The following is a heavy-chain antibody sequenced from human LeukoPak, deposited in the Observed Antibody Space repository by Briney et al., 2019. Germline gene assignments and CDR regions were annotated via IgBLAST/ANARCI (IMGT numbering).Heavy chain of an antibody. J-gene: IGHJ5*02. D-gene: IGHD3-10*01. CDR2: INVDKGNT. V-gene: IGHV1-3*01. CDR1: GYIFTRYA. CDR3: ARGEVITMIRGVIGSNWLDL. Sequence: ASVKVSCKGSGYIFTRYAMYWVRQAPGQRLEWMGWINVDKGNTKYSQKFQGRVTITRDTSANTAYMEVRSLRSEDTAMYYCARGEVITMIRGVIGSNWLDLWGQGTLVTVPS.